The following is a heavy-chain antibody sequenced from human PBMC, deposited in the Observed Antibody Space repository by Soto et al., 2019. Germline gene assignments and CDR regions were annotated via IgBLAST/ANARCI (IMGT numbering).Heavy chain of an antibody. D-gene: IGHD2-8*02. CDR1: GFTAVDYA. J-gene: IGHJ4*02. CDR3: GREVKPGGLDF. CDR2: IYGNSKKI. V-gene: IGHV3-9*02. Sequence: EAQLLQSGGGSVQPGTSLRLTCVASGFTAVDYAMHWVRQVPGKGLEWVSGIYGNSKKIDYAYDVRGRFTISRDDAKNSLYLQMDSLKVEDTSLYYCGREVKPGGLDFWGQGVLVTVSS.